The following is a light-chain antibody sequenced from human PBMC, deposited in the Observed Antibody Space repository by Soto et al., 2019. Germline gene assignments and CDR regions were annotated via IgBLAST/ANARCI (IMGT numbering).Light chain of an antibody. J-gene: IGLJ1*01. CDR3: QVWDSSSDHPV. CDR1: NIGSKS. Sequence: SYELTQPPSVSVAPGKTARITCGGNNIGSKSVHWYQQQPGQAPVLVIYYDSDRPSGIPERFSGSNSGNTATLTISRVEAGDEADYYCQVWDSSSDHPVFGTGTKLTVL. CDR2: YDS. V-gene: IGLV3-21*04.